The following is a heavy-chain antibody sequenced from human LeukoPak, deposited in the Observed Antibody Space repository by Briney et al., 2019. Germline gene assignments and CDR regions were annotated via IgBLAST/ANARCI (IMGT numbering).Heavy chain of an antibody. CDR1: GGSISSNY. V-gene: IGHV4-4*08. CDR3: AGLLNPGYFQH. CDR2: IYSSGST. Sequence: SETLSLTCTVSGGSISSNYWSWIRQPPGKGLEWIGYIYSSGSTNYNPSLKSRATISVDTSKNQFSLRLSSVTAADTAVFYCAGLLNPGYFQHWGQGTLVTVSS. J-gene: IGHJ1*01.